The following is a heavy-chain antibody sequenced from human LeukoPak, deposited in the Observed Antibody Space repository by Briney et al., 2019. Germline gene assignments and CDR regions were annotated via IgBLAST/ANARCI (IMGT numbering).Heavy chain of an antibody. J-gene: IGHJ4*02. Sequence: ASVNVSCKASGYTFTIYAMNWVRQAPGQGLEWMGWINTNTGNPTYAQGFTGRFVFSLDTSVSTAYLQISSLKAEDTAVYYCARSEELNSSGWYGYWGQGTLVTVSS. CDR2: INTNTGNP. CDR3: ARSEELNSSGWYGY. V-gene: IGHV7-4-1*02. CDR1: GYTFTIYA. D-gene: IGHD6-19*01.